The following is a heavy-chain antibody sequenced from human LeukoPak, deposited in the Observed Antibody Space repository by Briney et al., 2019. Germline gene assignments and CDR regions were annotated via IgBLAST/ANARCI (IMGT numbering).Heavy chain of an antibody. J-gene: IGHJ4*02. Sequence: ASVKVSCKASGYTFTSYYMHWVRQAPGQRLEWMGWINAGNGNTKYSQEFQGRVTIIRDTSASTAYMELSSLRSEDMAVYYCARGHYDFWSGEGDYFDYWGQGTLVTVSS. CDR1: GYTFTSYY. V-gene: IGHV1-3*03. CDR3: ARGHYDFWSGEGDYFDY. CDR2: INAGNGNT. D-gene: IGHD3-3*01.